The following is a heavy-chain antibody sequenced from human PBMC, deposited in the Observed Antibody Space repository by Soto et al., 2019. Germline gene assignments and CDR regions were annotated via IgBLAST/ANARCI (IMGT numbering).Heavy chain of an antibody. CDR3: AASRFGGNWFDP. D-gene: IGHD3-10*01. CDR2: IIPIFGTA. Sequence: GASVKVSCKASGVTFSSYAISWVRQAPGQGLEWMGGIIPIFGTANYAQKFQGRVTIIADKSTSTAYMELSSLRSEDTAVYYCAASRFGGNWFDPWGQGTLVTVSS. J-gene: IGHJ5*02. V-gene: IGHV1-69*06. CDR1: GVTFSSYA.